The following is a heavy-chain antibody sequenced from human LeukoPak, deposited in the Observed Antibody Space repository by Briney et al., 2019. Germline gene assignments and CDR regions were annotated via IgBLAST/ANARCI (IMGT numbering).Heavy chain of an antibody. Sequence: SETLSLTCTVSGGSISSYYWSWIRQPPGKELEWIGYIFYSGSTNYNPSLKSRLTISVDTSKYQFSLKLTSVTAADTAVYYCARVSRAAREYYYYYMDVWGKGTTVTVSS. V-gene: IGHV4-59*01. CDR3: ARVSRAAREYYYYYMDV. J-gene: IGHJ6*03. D-gene: IGHD6-6*01. CDR2: IFYSGST. CDR1: GGSISSYY.